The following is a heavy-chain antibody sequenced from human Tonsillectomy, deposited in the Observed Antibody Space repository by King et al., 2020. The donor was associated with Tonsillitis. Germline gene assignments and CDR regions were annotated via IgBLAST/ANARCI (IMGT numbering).Heavy chain of an antibody. CDR3: ARGANNYYYNYMDV. V-gene: IGHV4-61*02. CDR2: VYTSGST. CDR1: GGSISSASSY. J-gene: IGHJ6*03. Sequence: QLQESGPGLVKPSQTLSLTCTVSGGSISSASSYWSWIRQPAGKGLEWIGRVYTSGSTNYNPSLKSRVTISLDTSRNHFSLKLSSVTAADTAVYYCARGANNYYYNYMDVWGTGTTVTVSS.